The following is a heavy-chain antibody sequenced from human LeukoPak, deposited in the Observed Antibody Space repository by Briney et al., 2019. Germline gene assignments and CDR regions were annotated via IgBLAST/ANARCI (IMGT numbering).Heavy chain of an antibody. Sequence: SETLSLTCTVSGGSISSSSYYWGWIRQPPGKGLEWIGSIYYSGTTFYNPSLKSRVTISVDTSRNQFSLKLSSVTAADTAVYYCARGNSYYDSSGAFDYWGQGTLVTVSS. CDR3: ARGNSYYDSSGAFDY. CDR1: GGSISSSSYY. CDR2: IYYSGTT. D-gene: IGHD3-22*01. V-gene: IGHV4-39*01. J-gene: IGHJ4*02.